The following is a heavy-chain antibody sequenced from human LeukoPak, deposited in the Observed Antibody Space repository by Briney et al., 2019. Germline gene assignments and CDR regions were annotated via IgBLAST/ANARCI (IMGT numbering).Heavy chain of an antibody. V-gene: IGHV1-8*01. Sequence: ASVKVSCKASGYTFTSYDINWVRQATGQGLEWMGWMNPNSGNTGHAQKFQGRVTMTRNTSISTAYMELSSLRSKDTAVYYCAREGRKSRGVDIVRKKETGYYYMDVWGKGTTVTVSS. CDR3: AREGRKSRGVDIVRKKETGYYYMDV. J-gene: IGHJ6*03. CDR2: MNPNSGNT. CDR1: GYTFTSYD. D-gene: IGHD2-15*01.